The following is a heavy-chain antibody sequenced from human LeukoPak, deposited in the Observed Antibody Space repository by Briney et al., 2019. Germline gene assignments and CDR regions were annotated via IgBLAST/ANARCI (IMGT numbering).Heavy chain of an antibody. CDR1: GGTFSSYA. J-gene: IGHJ4*02. CDR2: IIPIFGTA. Sequence: SVKVSCKASGGTFSSYAISWVRQAPGQGLEWIGRIIPIFGTANYAQKFQGRVTITTDESTSTAYMELSSLRSEDTAVYYCARLRLDYGDYARQGSYWGQGTLVTVSS. D-gene: IGHD4-17*01. CDR3: ARLRLDYGDYARQGSY. V-gene: IGHV1-69*05.